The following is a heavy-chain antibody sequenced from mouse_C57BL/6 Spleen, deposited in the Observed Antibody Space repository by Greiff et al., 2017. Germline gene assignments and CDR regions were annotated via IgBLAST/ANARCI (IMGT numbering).Heavy chain of an antibody. CDR1: GFTFSDYG. CDR2: ISSGSSTI. V-gene: IGHV5-17*01. J-gene: IGHJ2*01. D-gene: IGHD3-2*02. Sequence: EVQRVESGGGLVKPGGSLKLSCAASGFTFSDYGMHWVRQAPEKGLEWVAYISSGSSTIYYADTVKGRFTISRDNAKNTLFLQMTSLRSEDTTMYYCARSQATLYYFDYWGQGTTLTVSS. CDR3: ARSQATLYYFDY.